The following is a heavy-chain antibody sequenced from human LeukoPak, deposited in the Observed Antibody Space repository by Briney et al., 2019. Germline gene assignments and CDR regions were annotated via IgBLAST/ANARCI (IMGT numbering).Heavy chain of an antibody. CDR1: GYTFTSYG. J-gene: IGHJ5*02. CDR3: ARDLGYSSGWYQSWFDP. D-gene: IGHD6-19*01. V-gene: IGHV1-18*01. Sequence: ASVKVSCKASGYTFTSYGISWVRQAPGQGLEWMGWISAYNGNTNYAQKFQGRVTMTRNTSISTAYMELSSLRSEDTAVYYCARDLGYSSGWYQSWFDPWGQGTLVTVSS. CDR2: ISAYNGNT.